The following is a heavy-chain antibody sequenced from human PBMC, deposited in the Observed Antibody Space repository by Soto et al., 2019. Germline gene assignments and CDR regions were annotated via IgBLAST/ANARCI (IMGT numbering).Heavy chain of an antibody. V-gene: IGHV1-18*01. CDR2: ISAYNGNT. CDR1: GYTFASYA. J-gene: IGHJ4*02. CDR3: ARDHPPPDY. Sequence: QVQLVQSGAEVKKPWASVKVSCKASGYTFASYAISWMRQAPGQGLEWMGWISAYNGNTNYAHKLQGRVTMTTDTSTSTTYMELRSLRADDTAVYYSARDHPPPDYWGQGTLVNVSS.